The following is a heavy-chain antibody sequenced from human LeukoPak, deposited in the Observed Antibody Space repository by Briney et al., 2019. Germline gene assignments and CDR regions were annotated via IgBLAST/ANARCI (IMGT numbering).Heavy chain of an antibody. CDR2: ISYSGST. Sequence: SETLSLTCTVSGSSISNYYWSWIRQPPGKGLEWIGYISYSGSTNYNSSLKSRVTISVDTSKNQFSLKLSSVTAADTAVYYCARGRTIFGVAPVDYWGQGTLVTVSS. J-gene: IGHJ4*02. V-gene: IGHV4-59*08. D-gene: IGHD3-3*01. CDR1: GSSISNYY. CDR3: ARGRTIFGVAPVDY.